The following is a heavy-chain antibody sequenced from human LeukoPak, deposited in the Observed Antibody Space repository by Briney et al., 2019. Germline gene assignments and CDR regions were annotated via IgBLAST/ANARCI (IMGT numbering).Heavy chain of an antibody. CDR1: GYTFTGYY. CDR3: ARDRAVGVSTYDY. CDR2: INPNSGGT. D-gene: IGHD1-26*01. V-gene: IGHV1-2*02. Sequence: GASVKVSCKASGYTFTGYYMHWVRQAPGQGLEWMGWINPNSGGTNYAQKFQGRVTMTRDTSISTAYMELSRLRSDDTAVYYCARDRAVGVSTYDYWGQGTLVTVSS. J-gene: IGHJ4*02.